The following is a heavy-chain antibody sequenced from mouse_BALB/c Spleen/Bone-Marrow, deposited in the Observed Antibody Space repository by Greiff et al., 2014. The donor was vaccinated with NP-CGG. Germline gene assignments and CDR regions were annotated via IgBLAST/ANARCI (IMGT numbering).Heavy chain of an antibody. CDR2: INPSTGYT. D-gene: IGHD2-3*01. CDR1: GHTSTSYW. V-gene: IGHV1-7*01. Sequence: QVQLQQSGAELAKPGASVKMSCKASGHTSTSYWMHWVKQRPGQGLEWIGYINPSTGYTEYNQKFKDKATLTADKSSSTAYMQLSSLTSEDSAVYYCARYDGYEAYWGQGTPVTVSA. CDR3: ARYDGYEAY. J-gene: IGHJ3*01.